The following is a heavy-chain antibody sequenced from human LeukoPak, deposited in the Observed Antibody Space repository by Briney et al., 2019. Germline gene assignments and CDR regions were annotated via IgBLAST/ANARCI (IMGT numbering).Heavy chain of an antibody. CDR1: GGSISSSSHY. Sequence: PSETLSLPCTVSGGSISSSSHYWGWIRPPPGKGLEWIGSMYYRGSTYHNPSLKSRVTISVDTSKNQFSLKLSSVTAADTAVYYCATTTIRLGYWGQGTLVTVSS. D-gene: IGHD1-26*01. CDR2: MYYRGST. J-gene: IGHJ4*02. CDR3: ATTTIRLGY. V-gene: IGHV4-39*07.